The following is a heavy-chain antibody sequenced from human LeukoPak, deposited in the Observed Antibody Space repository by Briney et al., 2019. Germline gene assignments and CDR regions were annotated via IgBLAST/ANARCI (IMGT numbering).Heavy chain of an antibody. J-gene: IGHJ4*02. D-gene: IGHD3-9*01. V-gene: IGHV3-74*01. CDR3: ARDHYDILTGYLY. CDR1: GFTFSSYW. CDR2: INSDGSST. Sequence: GGSLRLSCAASGFTFSSYWMHWVRQAPGKGLVWVSRINSDGSSTSYADSVKGRFTSSRDNDKNTLYLQMNSLRAEDTAVYYCARDHYDILTGYLYWGQGTLVTVSS.